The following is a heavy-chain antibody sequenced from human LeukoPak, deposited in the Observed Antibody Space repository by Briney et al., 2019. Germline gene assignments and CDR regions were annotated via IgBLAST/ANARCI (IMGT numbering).Heavy chain of an antibody. CDR1: GYTFTSYD. Sequence: GASVKVCCKASGYTFTSYDINRVRQATGPGLEWMGWMNPTSDNTGYPQKLECRVTIIRNSSVSTAYMEQISLSCEDAAVYYCERLQGRLVGVVIKRPYYRDVWGKGTTVTVSS. D-gene: IGHD3-3*01. CDR3: ERLQGRLVGVVIKRPYYRDV. CDR2: MNPTSDNT. V-gene: IGHV1-8*03. J-gene: IGHJ6*03.